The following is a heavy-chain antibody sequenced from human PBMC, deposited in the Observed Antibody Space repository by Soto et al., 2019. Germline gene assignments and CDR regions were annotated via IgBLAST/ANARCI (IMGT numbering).Heavy chain of an antibody. J-gene: IGHJ4*02. CDR1: GGSFSGYY. D-gene: IGHD3-16*01. Sequence: SETLSLTCAVYGGSFSGYYWSWIRQPPGKGLEWIGEINHSGSTNYNPSLKSRVTISVDTSKNQFSLKLSSVTAADTAVYYCAWNLGGFDYWGQGTLVTVSS. V-gene: IGHV4-34*01. CDR2: INHSGST. CDR3: AWNLGGFDY.